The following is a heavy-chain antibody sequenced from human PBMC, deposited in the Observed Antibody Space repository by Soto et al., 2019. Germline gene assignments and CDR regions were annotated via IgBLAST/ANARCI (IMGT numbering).Heavy chain of an antibody. V-gene: IGHV3-23*01. D-gene: IGHD5-12*01. CDR1: GFSFDTYA. CDR3: AKLGMTTINRDY. J-gene: IGHJ4*02. Sequence: EAQLLESGGGLVQPGGSLRLSCAASGFSFDTYAMSWVRQAPGKGLEWVSSISGSGGNTYYADSVKGRFTISRDNSKNILYLQMNSLRAEDTALYYCAKLGMTTINRDYWRQGTQVTVSS. CDR2: ISGSGGNT.